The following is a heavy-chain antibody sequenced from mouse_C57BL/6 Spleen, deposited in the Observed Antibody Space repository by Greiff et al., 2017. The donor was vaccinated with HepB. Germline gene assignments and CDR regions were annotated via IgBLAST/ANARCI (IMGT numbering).Heavy chain of an antibody. CDR2: ISYSGST. CDR3: ARAPNYYGSSYFDY. Sequence: EVKLLESGPGMVKPSQSLSLTCTVTGYSITSGYDWHWIRHFPGNKLEWMGYISYSGSTNYNPSLKSRISITHDTSKNHFFLKLNSVTTEDTATYYCARAPNYYGSSYFDYWGQGTTLSVSS. J-gene: IGHJ2*01. CDR1: GYSITSGYD. V-gene: IGHV3-1*01. D-gene: IGHD1-1*01.